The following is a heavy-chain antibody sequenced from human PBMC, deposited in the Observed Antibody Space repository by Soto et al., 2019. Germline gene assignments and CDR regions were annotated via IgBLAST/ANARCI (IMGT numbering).Heavy chain of an antibody. CDR2: IDTSGTKI. CDR3: ASHYDMWSGYLSPVDY. V-gene: IGHV3-11*01. D-gene: IGHD3-3*01. J-gene: IGHJ4*02. CDR1: GYTFSDYY. Sequence: QVQLVESGGDLVKPGGSLRLSCAASGYTFSDYYMSWIRQAPGKGLEWISYIDTSGTKIYYADSVKGRFTITRDNAKNAVYLEMTSLRDEDTAVYYCASHYDMWSGYLSPVDYWGQGTLVTVSS.